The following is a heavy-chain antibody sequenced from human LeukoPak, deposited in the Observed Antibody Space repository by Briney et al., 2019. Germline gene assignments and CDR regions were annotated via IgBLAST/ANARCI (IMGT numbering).Heavy chain of an antibody. CDR1: GFTFRTYD. CDR3: RRGGDWFDP. J-gene: IGHJ5*02. D-gene: IGHD3-16*01. V-gene: IGHV3-13*01. CDR2: ISTGGDT. Sequence: GGSLRLSCAASGFTFRTYDMHWVRKVREKSLEWVASISTGGDTYFAGPVKGRFTISRENAKNTLYLQMNSLRVGDTAVYYCRRGGDWFDPWGQGTLVTVSS.